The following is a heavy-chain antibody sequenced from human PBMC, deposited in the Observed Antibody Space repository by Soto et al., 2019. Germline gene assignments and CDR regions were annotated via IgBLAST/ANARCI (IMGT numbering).Heavy chain of an antibody. J-gene: IGHJ6*02. CDR3: AREAAALSFGMDV. V-gene: IGHV3-33*01. CDR1: GFTFSSYG. CDR2: IWYDGSNK. D-gene: IGHD6-13*01. Sequence: GGSLRLSCAASGFTFSSYGMHWVRQAPGKGLEWVAVIWYDGSNKYYADSVKGRFTISRDNSKNTLYLQMNSLRAEDTAVYYCAREAAALSFGMDVWGQGTTVTVSS.